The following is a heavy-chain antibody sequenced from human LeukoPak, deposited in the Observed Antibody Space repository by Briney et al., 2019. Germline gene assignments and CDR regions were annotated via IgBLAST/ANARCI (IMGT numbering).Heavy chain of an antibody. J-gene: IGHJ6*03. CDR3: AASIPFSNNYYYYYMDV. D-gene: IGHD1/OR15-1a*01. CDR2: ISSSGSTI. CDR1: GFTFSSYE. Sequence: PGGSLRLSCAASGFTFSSYEMNWVRQAPGKGLEGVSYISSSGSTIYYADSVKCRFTISRDNAKNPLYLQMNSLRAEDTAVYYCAASIPFSNNYYYYYMDVWGKGTTVTVSS. V-gene: IGHV3-48*03.